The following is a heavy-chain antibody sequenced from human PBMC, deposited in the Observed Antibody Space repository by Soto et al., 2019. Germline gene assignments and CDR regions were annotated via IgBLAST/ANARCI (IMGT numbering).Heavy chain of an antibody. J-gene: IGHJ5*02. D-gene: IGHD3-10*01. CDR2: ISYSGST. CDR3: ARDWDSSGLFDP. V-gene: IGHV4-59*01. Sequence: KSSETLSLTCSVSGTSITTYYWSWIRQPPGKGLEWIGSISYSGSTKYNPSLESRVMISPDTSKNQFSLRLTSVTAADTALYYCARDWDSSGLFDPWGQGALVTVSS. CDR1: GTSITTYY.